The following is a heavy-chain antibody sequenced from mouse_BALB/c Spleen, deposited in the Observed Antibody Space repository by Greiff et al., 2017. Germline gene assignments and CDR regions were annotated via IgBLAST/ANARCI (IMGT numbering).Heavy chain of an antibody. CDR1: GFSLTSYG. V-gene: IGHV2-9*02. J-gene: IGHJ3*01. CDR3: AREVPTARATSWFAY. D-gene: IGHD3-2*01. Sequence: VKLMESGPGLVAPSQSLSITCTVSGFSLTSYGVHWVRQPPGKGLEWLGVIWAGGSTNYNSALMSRLSISKDNSKSQVFLKMNSLQTDDTAMYYCAREVPTARATSWFAYWGQGTLVTVSA. CDR2: IWAGGST.